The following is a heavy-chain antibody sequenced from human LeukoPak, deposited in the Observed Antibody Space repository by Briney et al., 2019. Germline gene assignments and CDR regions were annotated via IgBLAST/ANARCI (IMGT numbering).Heavy chain of an antibody. CDR1: GFTFGSYW. J-gene: IGHJ6*03. Sequence: GGSLRLSCAASGFTFGSYWMHWVRQAPGKGLVWVSRINSDGSSTSYADSVKGRFTISRDNAKNTLYLQMNSLRAEDTAVYYCARVIRGPVLEYMDVWGKGTTVTVSS. D-gene: IGHD3-3*01. V-gene: IGHV3-74*01. CDR3: ARVIRGPVLEYMDV. CDR2: INSDGSST.